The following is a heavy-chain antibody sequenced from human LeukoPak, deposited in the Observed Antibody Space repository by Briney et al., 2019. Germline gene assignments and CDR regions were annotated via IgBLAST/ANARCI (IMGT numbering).Heavy chain of an antibody. V-gene: IGHV4-59*01. J-gene: IGHJ4*02. D-gene: IGHD6-19*01. CDR2: IYYSGST. CDR1: GGSISSYY. CDR3: ARDKSGWYDY. Sequence: PSETLSLTCTVSGGSISSYYWSWIRQPPGKGLEGIGNIYYSGSTNYNPSLKSRITISVDTSKNQFSLKLSSVTAADTAVYYCARDKSGWYDYWGQGTLVTVSS.